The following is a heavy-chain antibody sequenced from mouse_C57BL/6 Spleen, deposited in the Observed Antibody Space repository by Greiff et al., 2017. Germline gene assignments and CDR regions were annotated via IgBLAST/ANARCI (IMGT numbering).Heavy chain of an antibody. V-gene: IGHV5-6*01. D-gene: IGHD2-1*01. CDR2: ISSGGSYT. CDR3: ARSTMVTPYAMDY. J-gene: IGHJ4*01. CDR1: GFTFSSYG. Sequence: EVKLVESGGDLVKPGGSLKLSCAASGFTFSSYGMSWVRQTPDKRLEWVATISSGGSYTYYPDSVKGRFTISRDNAKNTLYLQMSSLKSEDTAMYYCARSTMVTPYAMDYWGQGTSVTVSS.